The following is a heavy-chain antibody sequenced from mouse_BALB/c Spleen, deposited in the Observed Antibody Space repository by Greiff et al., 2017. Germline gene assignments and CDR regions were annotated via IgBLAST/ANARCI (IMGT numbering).Heavy chain of an antibody. CDR1: GFTFSDYY. J-gene: IGHJ3*01. CDR3: ARGERDYGYGGFAY. D-gene: IGHD2-2*01. CDR2: ISDGGSYT. V-gene: IGHV5-4*02. Sequence: EVKVVESGGGLVKPGGSLKLSCAASGFTFSDYYMYWVRQTPEKRLEWVATISDGGSYTYYPDSVKGRFTISRDNAKNNLYLQMSSLKSEDTAMYYCARGERDYGYGGFAYWGQGTLVTVSA.